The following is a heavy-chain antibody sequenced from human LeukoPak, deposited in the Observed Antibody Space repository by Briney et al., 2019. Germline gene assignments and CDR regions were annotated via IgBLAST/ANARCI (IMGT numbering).Heavy chain of an antibody. V-gene: IGHV4-4*02. CDR3: ARRIAVAEGAFDI. D-gene: IGHD6-19*01. J-gene: IGHJ3*02. CDR1: GGSISSSNW. CDR2: IYHSGST. Sequence: SGTLSLTCAVSGGSISSSNWGSWVRQPPGKGLEWIGEIYHSGSTNYNPSLKSRVTISVDKSKNQFSLKLSSVTAADTAVYYCARRIAVAEGAFDIWGQGTMVTVSS.